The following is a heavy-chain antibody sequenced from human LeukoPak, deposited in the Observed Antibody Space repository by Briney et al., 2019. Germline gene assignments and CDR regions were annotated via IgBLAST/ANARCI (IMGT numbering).Heavy chain of an antibody. CDR1: GYTFTSYD. D-gene: IGHD6-13*01. Sequence: ASVKVSCKASGYTFTSYDIHWVRQAPGQGLEWMGWMNPNNGNTGYAQKFQGRVTMTRNTSISTAYMELSSLRSEDTAVYYCARRPAAASTRKKRGLDYCGQGTLVTVSS. J-gene: IGHJ4*02. V-gene: IGHV1-8*01. CDR3: ARRPAAASTRKKRGLDY. CDR2: MNPNNGNT.